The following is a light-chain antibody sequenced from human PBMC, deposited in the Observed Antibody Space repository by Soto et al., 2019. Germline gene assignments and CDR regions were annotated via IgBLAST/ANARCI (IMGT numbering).Light chain of an antibody. J-gene: IGLJ2*01. V-gene: IGLV1-44*01. Sequence: QSVLTQTPSVSGTPGQTVTISCSGGRTNIGFNAVHWYQQFPGTAPRLLMYGNNERPSGVPDRFSGSKSGTSASLVISVLQSEDEAEYDCASWDNSLNGARFGGGTKLTVL. CDR2: GNN. CDR1: RTNIGFNA. CDR3: ASWDNSLNGAR.